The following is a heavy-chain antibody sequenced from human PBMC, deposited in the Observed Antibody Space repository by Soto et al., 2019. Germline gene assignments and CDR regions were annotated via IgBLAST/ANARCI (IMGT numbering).Heavy chain of an antibody. CDR2: IYYSGST. Sequence: LSLTCTVSGGSVSSGSYYWSWIRQPPGKGLEWIGYIYYSGSTNYNPSLKSRVTISVDTSKNQFSLKLSSVTAADTAVYYCAGYCGGDCYSAGSEDYWGQGTLVTVPQ. J-gene: IGHJ4*02. D-gene: IGHD2-21*02. CDR3: AGYCGGDCYSAGSEDY. CDR1: GGSVSSGSYY. V-gene: IGHV4-61*01.